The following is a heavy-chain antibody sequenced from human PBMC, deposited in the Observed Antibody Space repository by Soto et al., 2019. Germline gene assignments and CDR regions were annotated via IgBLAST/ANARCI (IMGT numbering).Heavy chain of an antibody. J-gene: IGHJ6*02. Sequence: QVQLVEAGGGVVQPGRSLRLSCAASGFTFSSYGMHWVRQAPGKGLEWVAVIWYDGSNKYYADSVKGRFTISRDNSKNTLYLQMNSLRAEDTAVYYCARDRKRHGMDVWGQGTTVTVSS. CDR1: GFTFSSYG. CDR3: ARDRKRHGMDV. V-gene: IGHV3-33*01. CDR2: IWYDGSNK.